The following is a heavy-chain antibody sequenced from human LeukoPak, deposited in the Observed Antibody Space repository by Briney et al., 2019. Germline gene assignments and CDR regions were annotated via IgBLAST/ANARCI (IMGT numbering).Heavy chain of an antibody. D-gene: IGHD6-13*01. CDR2: ISYDGSNK. Sequence: GGSLRLSCAASGFTFSSCGMHWVRQAPGKGLEWVPVISYDGSNKYYADSVKGRFTISRDNSKNTLYLQMNSLRAEDTAVYYCAKDRARYSSSWHDFDYWGQGTLVTVSS. V-gene: IGHV3-30*18. CDR3: AKDRARYSSSWHDFDY. CDR1: GFTFSSCG. J-gene: IGHJ4*02.